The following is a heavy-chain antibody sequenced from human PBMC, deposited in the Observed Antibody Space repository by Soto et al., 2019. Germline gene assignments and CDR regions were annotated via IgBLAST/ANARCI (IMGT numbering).Heavy chain of an antibody. V-gene: IGHV3-30*03. CDR3: ASDTKTGVVVPGAPKY. CDR2: ISYDGTNH. D-gene: IGHD2-2*01. J-gene: IGHJ4*02. CDR1: RFTFSNYG. Sequence: VQLVESGGGVVQPGGSLTLSCAASRFTFSNYGMHWVRQAPGEGLEWVAVISYDGTNHYYADYVRGRFTLSRDNSKNTLYLHMDRLTSDDTAVYYCASDTKTGVVVPGAPKYWGQGTLVAVSS.